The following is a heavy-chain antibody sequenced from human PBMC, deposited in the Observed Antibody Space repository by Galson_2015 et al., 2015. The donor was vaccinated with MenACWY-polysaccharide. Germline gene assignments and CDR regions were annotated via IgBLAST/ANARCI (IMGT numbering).Heavy chain of an antibody. CDR3: ASGTYYFDY. J-gene: IGHJ4*02. Sequence: ETLSLTCNVSGGSINNHYWGWIRQPPGKGLERIGSIYYSGSTYYNPSFKSRLTISVDTSKTQFSLKLSSVTAAGTALYYCASGTYYFDYWGQGTLVTVSS. D-gene: IGHD1-26*01. CDR2: IYYSGST. CDR1: GGSINNHY. V-gene: IGHV4-39*01.